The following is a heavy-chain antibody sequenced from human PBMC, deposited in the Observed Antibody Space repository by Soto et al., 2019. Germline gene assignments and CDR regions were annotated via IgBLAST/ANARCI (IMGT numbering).Heavy chain of an antibody. CDR2: INHSGST. V-gene: IGHV4-34*01. J-gene: IGHJ4*02. CDR1: GGSFSGYY. Sequence: QVQLQQWGAGLLKPSETLSLTCAVYGGSFSGYYWSWIRQPPGKGLEWIGEINHSGSTNYNASLKSRITISVDTSKNESSLNLSSVTAADTAVYYCARGRGYCNGGSCYFDYWGQGTLVTVSS. D-gene: IGHD2-15*01. CDR3: ARGRGYCNGGSCYFDY.